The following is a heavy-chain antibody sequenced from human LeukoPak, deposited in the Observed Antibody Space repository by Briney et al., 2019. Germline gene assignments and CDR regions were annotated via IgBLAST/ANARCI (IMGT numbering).Heavy chain of an antibody. V-gene: IGHV4-34*01. J-gene: IGHJ6*02. CDR3: ARALGVLERLRNGMDV. CDR1: GGSFSGYY. Sequence: SSEALSLTCAVYGGSFSGYYWSWIRQPPGKGLEWIGEINHSGSTNYNPSLKSRGTISVDTSKNQFSLKLSSVTAADTAVYYCARALGVLERLRNGMDVWGQGTTVTVSS. CDR2: INHSGST. D-gene: IGHD4-17*01.